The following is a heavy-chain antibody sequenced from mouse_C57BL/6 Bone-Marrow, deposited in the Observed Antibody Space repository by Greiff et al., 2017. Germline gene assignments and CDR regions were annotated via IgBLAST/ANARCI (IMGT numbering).Heavy chain of an antibody. CDR2: IYPGDGDT. D-gene: IGHD2-5*01. CDR1: GYAFSSSW. Sequence: VQLQESGPELVKPGASVKISCKASGYAFSSSWMNWVKQRPGKGLEWIGRIYPGDGDTNYNGKFKGKATLTADKSSSTAYMQLSSLTSEDSAVYFCAVYSNTWFAYWGQGTLVTVSA. J-gene: IGHJ3*01. CDR3: AVYSNTWFAY. V-gene: IGHV1-82*01.